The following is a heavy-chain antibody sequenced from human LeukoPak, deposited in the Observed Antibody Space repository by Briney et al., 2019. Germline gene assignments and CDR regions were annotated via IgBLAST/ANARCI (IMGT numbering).Heavy chain of an antibody. Sequence: GGSLKPSFAAPGFPFINYWWSWFRQAPGKGLEWVANMKEDGGEINYVDSVKGRFTISRDNAKNSLYLQMNSLRVDDTAVYYCARDRGYSTFDYWGQGTLVTVSS. V-gene: IGHV3-7*01. CDR3: ARDRGYSTFDY. J-gene: IGHJ4*02. CDR1: GFPFINYW. D-gene: IGHD4-23*01. CDR2: MKEDGGEI.